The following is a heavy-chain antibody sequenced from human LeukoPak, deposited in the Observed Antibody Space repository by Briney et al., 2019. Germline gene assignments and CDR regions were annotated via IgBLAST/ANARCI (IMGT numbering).Heavy chain of an antibody. CDR1: GYTLTELS. CDR3: ATGSVTSVTPLHY. V-gene: IGHV1-69*05. J-gene: IGHJ4*02. CDR2: IIPIFGTA. D-gene: IGHD2-15*01. Sequence: GASVKVSCKVSGYTLTELSMHWVRQAPGKGLGWMGGIIPIFGTANYAQKFQGRVTITTDESTGTAFMELSSLRSEDTAVYYCATGSVTSVTPLHYWGQGTLVTVSS.